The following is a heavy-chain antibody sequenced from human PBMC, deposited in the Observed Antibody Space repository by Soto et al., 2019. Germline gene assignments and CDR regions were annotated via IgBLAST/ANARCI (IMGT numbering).Heavy chain of an antibody. CDR3: AHRPPYNYNYNAGWFGP. CDR1: GFSLSTSGVG. CDR2: IYWDDDK. Sequence: SGPTLVNPTQTLTLTCTFSGFSLSTSGVGVGWIRQPPGQALEWLVFIYWDDDKRYSLSLRNRLTITKDTSKNQVVLTMTNMDPVDTATYYCAHRPPYNYNYNAGWFGPWGQGALVTVSS. J-gene: IGHJ5*02. D-gene: IGHD3-16*01. V-gene: IGHV2-5*02.